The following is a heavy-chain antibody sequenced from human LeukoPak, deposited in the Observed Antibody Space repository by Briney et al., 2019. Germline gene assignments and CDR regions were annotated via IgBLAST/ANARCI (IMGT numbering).Heavy chain of an antibody. Sequence: PGGSLRLSCAVSGFTFSSYGMNWVRQAPGRGLEWVSSISSGSTYIYYAGSVKGRFTISRDNGKNSLYLQMNSLRAEDTAVYYCASLPDYWGQGTLVTVSS. CDR2: ISSGSTYI. CDR3: ASLPDY. V-gene: IGHV3-21*01. J-gene: IGHJ4*02. CDR1: GFTFSSYG.